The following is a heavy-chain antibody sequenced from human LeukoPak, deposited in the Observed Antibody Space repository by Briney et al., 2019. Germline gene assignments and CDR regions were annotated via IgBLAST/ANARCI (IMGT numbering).Heavy chain of an antibody. V-gene: IGHV4-38-2*02. CDR1: GYSINSGFY. CDR3: ARGVGLTQGGAFDF. D-gene: IGHD3-16*01. Sequence: SETLSLTCTVSGYSINSGFYWGWIRQPPGKGLEWIGSIYHSGSTHYKSSLKSRVTISVGTSKNQLSLKLTSVTAADTAVYYCARGVGLTQGGAFDFWGQGTLVTVSS. CDR2: IYHSGST. J-gene: IGHJ4*02.